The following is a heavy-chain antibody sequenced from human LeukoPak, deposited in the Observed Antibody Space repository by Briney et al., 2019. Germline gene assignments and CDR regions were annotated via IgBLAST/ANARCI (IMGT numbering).Heavy chain of an antibody. D-gene: IGHD6-13*01. CDR2: ISSSGSTI. J-gene: IGHJ5*02. Sequence: GGSLRLSCAASGFTFSSYEMNWVRQAPGKGLEWVSYISSSGSTIYYADSVKGRFTISRDNAKNSLYLQMNSLRAEDSAVYFCATHPQSAGYHWFDPRGQGTLVTVAS. CDR3: ATHPQSAGYHWFDP. CDR1: GFTFSSYE. V-gene: IGHV3-48*03.